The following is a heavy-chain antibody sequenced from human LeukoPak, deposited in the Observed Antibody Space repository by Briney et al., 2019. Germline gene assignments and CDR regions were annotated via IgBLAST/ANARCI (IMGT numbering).Heavy chain of an antibody. Sequence: ASVKVSCKASGYTFTGYYMHWVRQAPGQGLEWMGWINPNSGGTNYAQKFQGRVTMTRDTSISTAYMELSRLRSDDTAVYYCASVVVVAPNDAFDIWGQGTMVTVSS. D-gene: IGHD2-15*01. CDR3: ASVVVVAPNDAFDI. CDR2: INPNSGGT. CDR1: GYTFTGYY. V-gene: IGHV1-2*02. J-gene: IGHJ3*02.